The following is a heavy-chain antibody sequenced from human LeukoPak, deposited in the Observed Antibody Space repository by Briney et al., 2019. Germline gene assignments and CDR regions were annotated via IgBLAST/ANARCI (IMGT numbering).Heavy chain of an antibody. CDR1: GGSFSGYY. Sequence: KPSETLSLTCAVYGGSFSGYYWSWIRQPPGKGLEWIGEINHSGSTNYNPSLKSRVTISVDTSKNQFSLKLSSVTAADTAVYYCARGTGTTYYYYMDVWGKGTTVTISS. CDR3: ARGTGTTYYYYMDV. J-gene: IGHJ6*03. CDR2: INHSGST. D-gene: IGHD1-7*01. V-gene: IGHV4-34*01.